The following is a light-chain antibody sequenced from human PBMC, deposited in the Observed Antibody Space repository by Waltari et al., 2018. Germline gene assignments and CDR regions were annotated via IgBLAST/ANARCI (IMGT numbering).Light chain of an antibody. Sequence: EIVLTQSPGTLSLSPGEGATLSCRTSQTIRTTYLAWYQQKPGQAPTLLIYGTFSRATGSPDRVTGSGSGTDFSLTISSLEPEDFATYYCQQYDISPLTFGGGTKVEIK. J-gene: IGKJ4*01. CDR3: QQYDISPLT. CDR1: QTIRTTY. CDR2: GTF. V-gene: IGKV3-20*01.